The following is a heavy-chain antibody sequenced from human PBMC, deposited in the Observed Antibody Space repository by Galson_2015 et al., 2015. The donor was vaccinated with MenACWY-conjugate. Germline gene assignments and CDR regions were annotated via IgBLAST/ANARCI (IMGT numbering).Heavy chain of an antibody. CDR1: GFTFSSYS. V-gene: IGHV3-48*04. Sequence: RLSCAASGFTFSSYSMNWVRQAPGKGLEWVSYISSSSSTIYYADSVKGRFTISRDNAKNSLYLQMNSLRAEDTAVYYCARGVTMVRGVCGMDVWGQGTTVTVSS. CDR2: ISSSSSTI. J-gene: IGHJ6*02. D-gene: IGHD3-10*01. CDR3: ARGVTMVRGVCGMDV.